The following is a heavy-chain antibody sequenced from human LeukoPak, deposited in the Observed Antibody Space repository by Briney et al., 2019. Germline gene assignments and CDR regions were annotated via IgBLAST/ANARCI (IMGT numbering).Heavy chain of an antibody. CDR2: ISDSGGST. CDR3: AKRGVVIRVILVGFHKQAYYFDS. V-gene: IGHV3-23*01. CDR1: GITLSNYG. Sequence: PGGSLRLSCAVSGITLSNYGMSWVRQAPGKGLEWVVGISDSGGSTNYADSVKGRFTISRDNAKNTLYLQMNSLRAEDTAVYFCAKRGVVIRVILVGFHKQAYYFDSWGQGALVTVSS. D-gene: IGHD3-10*01. J-gene: IGHJ4*02.